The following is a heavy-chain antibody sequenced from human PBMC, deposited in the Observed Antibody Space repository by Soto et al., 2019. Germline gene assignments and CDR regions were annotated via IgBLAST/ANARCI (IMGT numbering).Heavy chain of an antibody. J-gene: IGHJ4*02. V-gene: IGHV4-34*01. CDR2: INHSGST. CDR3: ARLPGWAF. CDR1: GGSFSGYY. Sequence: QVQLQQWGAGLLKPSETLSLTCAVYGGSFSGYYWSWIRQPPGKGLEWIGEINHSGSTNYNPSLKSRVTISVDTSKNQFSLKLSSVTAADTAVYYCARLPGWAFWGQGTLVTVSS. D-gene: IGHD3-16*01.